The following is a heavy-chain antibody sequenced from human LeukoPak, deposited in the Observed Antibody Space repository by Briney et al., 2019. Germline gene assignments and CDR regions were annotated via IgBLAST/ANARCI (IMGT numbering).Heavy chain of an antibody. D-gene: IGHD5-18*01. CDR3: ARTRGYSYGPIGY. CDR1: GFTFSSYA. V-gene: IGHV3-30-3*01. J-gene: IGHJ4*02. CDR2: ISYDGSNK. Sequence: PGRSLRLSCEVSGFTFSSYAMHWVRQAPGKGLEWVAVISYDGSNKYYADSVKGRFTISRDNSKNTLYLQMNSLRAEDTAVYYCARTRGYSYGPIGYWGQGTLVTVSS.